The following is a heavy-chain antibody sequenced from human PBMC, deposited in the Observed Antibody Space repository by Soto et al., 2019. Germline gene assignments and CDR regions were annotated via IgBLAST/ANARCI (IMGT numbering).Heavy chain of an antibody. V-gene: IGHV3-15*07. Sequence: PGGCQRQCCVAAGFTFRNGCMNCDRQAPGKGLEWVGRIKSKTDGGTTDYAAPVKGRFTISRDDSKNTLYLQMNSLKTEDTAVYYCTTAGGIVLMVYAPPTRIDSWGQGTLVTVSS. J-gene: IGHJ4*02. D-gene: IGHD2-8*01. CDR3: TTAGGIVLMVYAPPTRIDS. CDR1: GFTFRNGC. CDR2: IKSKTDGGTT.